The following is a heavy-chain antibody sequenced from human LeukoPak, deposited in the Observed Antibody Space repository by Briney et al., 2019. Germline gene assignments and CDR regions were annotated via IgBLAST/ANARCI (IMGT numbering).Heavy chain of an antibody. CDR1: GLTFSSYA. V-gene: IGHV3-64*01. J-gene: IGHJ4*02. D-gene: IGHD3-10*01. CDR3: ARYTSGSCYDY. Sequence: GGSLRLSCAASGLTFSSYAMHWVRQAPGKGLEYVSAISTNGVGTYYANSVKGRFTISRDNSKNTLYLQMGSLRPADMAVYYCARYTSGSCYDYWGRGTLVTVSS. CDR2: ISTNGVGT.